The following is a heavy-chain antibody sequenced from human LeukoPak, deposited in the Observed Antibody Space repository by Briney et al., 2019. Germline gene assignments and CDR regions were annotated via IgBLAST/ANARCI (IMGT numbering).Heavy chain of an antibody. V-gene: IGHV4-61*01. J-gene: IGHJ2*01. CDR1: GGSVSSGSYY. CDR3: ARVLGPHYYDSSGYYLRGSWYFDL. CDR2: IYYSGSK. Sequence: SETLSLTCTVSGGSVSSGSYYWSWIRQPPGKGLEWIGDIYYSGSKNYNPSLKSRVTISVDTSKNQFSLKLSSVTAADTAVYYCARVLGPHYYDSSGYYLRGSWYFDLWGRGTLVTVSS. D-gene: IGHD3-22*01.